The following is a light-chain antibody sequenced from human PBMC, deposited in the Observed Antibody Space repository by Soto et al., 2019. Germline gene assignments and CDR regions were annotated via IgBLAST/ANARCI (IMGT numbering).Light chain of an antibody. Sequence: DIQMTQSPSTVSAYVGDSVTITCRASQSITTWLAWYQQKTGKAPKILIYDVSSLQSGVPSRFRGSRSGTECILTISRLQPEDFETYYCQQANSSPITFGQGTRLEIK. CDR1: QSITTW. V-gene: IGKV1-12*01. CDR2: DVS. CDR3: QQANSSPIT. J-gene: IGKJ5*01.